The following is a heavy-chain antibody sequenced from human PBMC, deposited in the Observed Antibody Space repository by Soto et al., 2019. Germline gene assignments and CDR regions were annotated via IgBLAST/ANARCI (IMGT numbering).Heavy chain of an antibody. V-gene: IGHV1-18*01. CDR3: GREGVALYSYYGMDV. Sequence: ASVKVSCKASGYTFTRSGISWVRQAPGQGLEWMGWISTYNGDTNYAQTFQGRVTMTTDTSTSTVHMEVRSLRSDDKAVYYCGREGVALYSYYGMDVWGQGPQATDS. CDR2: ISTYNGDT. CDR1: GYTFTRSG. D-gene: IGHD2-21*01. J-gene: IGHJ6*02.